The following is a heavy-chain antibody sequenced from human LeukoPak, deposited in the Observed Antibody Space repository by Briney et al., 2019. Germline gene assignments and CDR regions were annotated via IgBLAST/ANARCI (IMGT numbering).Heavy chain of an antibody. V-gene: IGHV4-30-4*01. CDR2: IYYSGST. CDR1: GGSISSGDYY. D-gene: IGHD6-13*01. Sequence: PSETLSLTCTVSGGSISSGDYYWSWIRQPPGKGLEWIGYIYYSGSTYYNPSLKSRVTISVDTSKNQFSLRLSSVTAADTAVYYCARQGRIAAAALGDTFDIWGQGTMVTVSS. J-gene: IGHJ3*02. CDR3: ARQGRIAAAALGDTFDI.